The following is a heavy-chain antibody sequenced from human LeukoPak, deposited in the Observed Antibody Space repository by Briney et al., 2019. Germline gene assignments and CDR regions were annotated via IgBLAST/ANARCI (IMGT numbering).Heavy chain of an antibody. CDR2: ISAYNGNT. J-gene: IGHJ4*02. V-gene: IGHV1-18*01. D-gene: IGHD2-2*01. CDR3: ARVVPAAMAIGGAFDY. Sequence: ASVKVSCKASGYTFTNYGISWVRQAPGQGLEWMGWISAYNGNTNYAQKLQGRVTMTTDTSTSTAFMELRSLRSDDTAVYYCARVVPAAMAIGGAFDYWGQGTLVTVSS. CDR1: GYTFTNYG.